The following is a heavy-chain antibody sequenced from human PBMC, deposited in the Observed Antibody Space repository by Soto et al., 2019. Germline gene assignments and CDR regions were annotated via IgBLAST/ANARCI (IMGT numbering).Heavy chain of an antibody. CDR2: ISSSSSYI. D-gene: IGHD2-15*01. CDR3: ARAYSGRLPRPADYYYAMDV. J-gene: IGHJ6*02. CDR1: GFTFSSYS. Sequence: GGSLRLSCAASGFTFSSYSMNWVRQAPGKGLEWVSSISSSSSYIYYADSVKGRFTISRDNAKNSLYLQMNSLRAGDTAVYYCARAYSGRLPRPADYYYAMDVWGQGTTVTVSS. V-gene: IGHV3-21*01.